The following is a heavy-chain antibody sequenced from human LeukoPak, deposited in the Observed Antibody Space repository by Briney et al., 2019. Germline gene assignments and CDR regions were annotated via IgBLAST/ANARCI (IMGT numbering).Heavy chain of an antibody. Sequence: PSETLSLTCAVYGGSFSGYYWSWIRQPPGKGLEWIGEINHSGSTNYNPSLKSRVTISVDTSENQFSLKLSSVTAADTAVYYCARGRCSGGSCYKGHFQHWGQGTLVTVSS. CDR3: ARGRCSGGSCYKGHFQH. CDR1: GGSFSGYY. J-gene: IGHJ1*01. V-gene: IGHV4-34*01. CDR2: INHSGST. D-gene: IGHD2-15*01.